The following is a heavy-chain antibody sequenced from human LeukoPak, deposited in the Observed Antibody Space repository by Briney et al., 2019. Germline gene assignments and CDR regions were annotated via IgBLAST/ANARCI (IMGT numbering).Heavy chain of an antibody. Sequence: PGGSLRLSCAASGFTFSSYWMHWVRQAPGKGLVWVSRINSDGSSTSYADSVKGRFTISRDNAKNTLYLQMDSLGAEDTAVYYCAREGYSSGWFYHYVDYWGQGTLVTVSS. D-gene: IGHD6-19*01. CDR2: INSDGSST. V-gene: IGHV3-74*01. CDR3: AREGYSSGWFYHYVDY. CDR1: GFTFSSYW. J-gene: IGHJ4*02.